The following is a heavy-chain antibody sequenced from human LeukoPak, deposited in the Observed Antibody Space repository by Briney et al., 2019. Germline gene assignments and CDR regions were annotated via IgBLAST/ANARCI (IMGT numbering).Heavy chain of an antibody. V-gene: IGHV3-21*01. CDR1: GFTFSSYE. CDR2: ISTSGIYI. Sequence: GGSLRLSCAASGFTFSSYEMNWVRQAPGKGLEWVSSISTSGIYIYYADSVKGRFTISRDNAKNSLSLQMNSLRAEDTAVYYCAREGWRDGFNYFDYWGQGTLVTVSS. D-gene: IGHD5-24*01. CDR3: AREGWRDGFNYFDY. J-gene: IGHJ4*02.